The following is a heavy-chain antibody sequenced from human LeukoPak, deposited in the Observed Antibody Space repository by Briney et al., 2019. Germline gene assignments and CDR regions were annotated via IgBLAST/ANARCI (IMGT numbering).Heavy chain of an antibody. CDR1: GFTFSDYY. D-gene: IGHD3-9*01. CDR2: ISSSGSTI. CDR3: ARSPYYDILAGYSYYFDY. J-gene: IGHJ4*02. V-gene: IGHV3-11*01. Sequence: GGSLRLSCAASGFTFSDYYTSWIRQAPGKGLEWVSYISSSGSTIYYADSVKGRFTISRDNAKNSLYLQMNSLRAEDTAVYYCARSPYYDILAGYSYYFDYWGQGTLVTVSS.